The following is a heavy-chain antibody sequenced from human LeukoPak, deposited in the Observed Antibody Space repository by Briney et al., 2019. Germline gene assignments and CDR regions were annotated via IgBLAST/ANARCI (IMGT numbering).Heavy chain of an antibody. CDR3: ASLISLGS. D-gene: IGHD3-10*01. V-gene: IGHV4-34*01. CDR2: INHSGST. Sequence: SETLSLTCAVYGGSFSGYYWSWIRQPPGKGLEWIGEINHSGSTNYNPSLKGRDTISVDTSKNQFSLKLSSVTAADTAVYYCASLISLGSWGQGTLVTVSS. J-gene: IGHJ4*02. CDR1: GGSFSGYY.